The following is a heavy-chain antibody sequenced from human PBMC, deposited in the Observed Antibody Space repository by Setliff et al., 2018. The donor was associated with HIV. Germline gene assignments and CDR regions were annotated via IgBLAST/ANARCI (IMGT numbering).Heavy chain of an antibody. CDR2: IYWDDDT. D-gene: IGHD6-6*01. CDR3: ARMSWTYSSSDRWFDP. V-gene: IGHV2-5*02. CDR1: GFSLSTSGVG. Sequence: SGPTLVNPTQTLTLTCTFSGFSLSTSGVGVGWIRQPPGKALEWLALIYWDDDTRYSPSLKSRLTITKDTSKNQVVLTMTNMDPVDTATYYCARMSWTYSSSDRWFDPWGQGTLVTVSS. J-gene: IGHJ5*02.